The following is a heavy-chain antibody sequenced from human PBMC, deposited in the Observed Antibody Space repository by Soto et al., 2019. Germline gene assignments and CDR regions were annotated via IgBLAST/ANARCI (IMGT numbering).Heavy chain of an antibody. Sequence: EGQLLESGGGLVQPGGSLRLSCAASGFTFSSYAMSWVRQAPGKGLEWVSGISGSGGSTYYVDSVKGRFTISRDNSKNTLYLQMNSLRAEDTAVYYCAKVGVAGYYFDYWGQGTLVTVSS. D-gene: IGHD6-19*01. CDR3: AKVGVAGYYFDY. CDR1: GFTFSSYA. V-gene: IGHV3-23*01. CDR2: ISGSGGST. J-gene: IGHJ4*02.